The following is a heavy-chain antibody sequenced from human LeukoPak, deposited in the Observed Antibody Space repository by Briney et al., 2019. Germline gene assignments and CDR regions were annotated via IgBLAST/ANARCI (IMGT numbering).Heavy chain of an antibody. CDR3: ARDPRAYVSSPY. J-gene: IGHJ4*02. D-gene: IGHD3-22*01. Sequence: GGSLRLSCAASGFTFSSYAMPWVRQAPGKGLEWVAVISYDGNDKYYADSVKGRFTISRDNSRSTLFLQMNSLRVDDTAVYYCARDPRAYVSSPYWGQGTLVTVSS. CDR2: ISYDGNDK. CDR1: GFTFSSYA. V-gene: IGHV3-30-3*01.